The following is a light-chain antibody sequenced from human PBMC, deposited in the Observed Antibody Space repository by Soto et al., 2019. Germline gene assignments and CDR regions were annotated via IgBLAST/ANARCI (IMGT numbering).Light chain of an antibody. CDR1: QSVDTN. Sequence: EIVMTQSPATLSVSPGERATLSCSASQSVDTNLAWYQQKPGQPPRLLIYDASTWASGIPARISGSGSGTVFALPISSLQSEDFAVYYCQQYNNWRTFGQGPKVELK. CDR3: QQYNNWRT. V-gene: IGKV3-15*01. CDR2: DAS. J-gene: IGKJ1*01.